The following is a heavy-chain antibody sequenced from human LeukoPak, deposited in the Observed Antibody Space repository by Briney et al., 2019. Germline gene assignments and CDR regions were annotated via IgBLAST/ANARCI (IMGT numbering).Heavy chain of an antibody. CDR2: NSYSGST. D-gene: IGHD1-26*01. CDR1: GGSISRYY. CDR3: ARGIVGATSADLGYFDY. J-gene: IGHJ4*02. V-gene: IGHV4-59*12. Sequence: SETLSLTCTVSGGSISRYYWSWIRQPLGTGLEWIGYNSYSGSTKYNPSLMSRVTISVDTSKNQFSLKLSSVTAADTAVYYCARGIVGATSADLGYFDYWGQGTLVIVSS.